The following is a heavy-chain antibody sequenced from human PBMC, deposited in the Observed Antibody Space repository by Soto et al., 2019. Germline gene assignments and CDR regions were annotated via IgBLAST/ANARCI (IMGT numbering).Heavy chain of an antibody. CDR1: GGSISSGDYY. CDR3: ARAYGGNSALYHWFDP. V-gene: IGHV4-30-4*01. D-gene: IGHD4-17*01. CDR2: IYYSGST. Sequence: PSETLSLTCTVSGGSISSGDYYWSWIRQPPGKGLEWIGYIYYSGSTYYNPSLKSRVTISVDTSKNQFSLKLSSVTAADTAVYYCARAYGGNSALYHWFDPWRQGTLVTVSS. J-gene: IGHJ5*02.